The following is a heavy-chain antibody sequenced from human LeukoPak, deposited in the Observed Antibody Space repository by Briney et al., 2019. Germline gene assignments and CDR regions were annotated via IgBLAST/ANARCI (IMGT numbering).Heavy chain of an antibody. CDR3: ASRPQDGHDPAENFDY. J-gene: IGHJ4*02. CDR1: GYTFTGYY. V-gene: IGHV1-2*02. CDR2: INPNSGGT. D-gene: IGHD4-17*01. Sequence: ASVKVSCKASGYTFTGYYMHWVRQAPGQGLECMGWINPNSGGTNYAQKFQGRVTMTRDTSISTAYMELSRLRSDDTAVYYCASRPQDGHDPAENFDYWGQGTLVTVSS.